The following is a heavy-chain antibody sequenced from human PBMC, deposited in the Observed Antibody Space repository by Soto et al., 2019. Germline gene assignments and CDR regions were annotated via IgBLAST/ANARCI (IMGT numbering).Heavy chain of an antibody. CDR1: GFTFNNAW. J-gene: IGHJ4*02. D-gene: IGHD3-22*01. CDR3: TPRHYEPSGKYYNYFEY. Sequence: VQLVESGGGVVEPGGSLRLACATSGFTFNNAWMNWVRQAPGKWLEWVGRIKSKTVGGTTYYTAPVKGRFTISRDKSKNPLCLQMNGLTTDDTAVYYWTPRHYEPSGKYYNYFEYWVQVTLVTVSA. CDR2: IKSKTVGGTT. V-gene: IGHV3-15*05.